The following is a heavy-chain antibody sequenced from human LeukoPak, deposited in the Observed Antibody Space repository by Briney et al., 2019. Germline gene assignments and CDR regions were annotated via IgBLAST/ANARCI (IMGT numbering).Heavy chain of an antibody. D-gene: IGHD6-19*01. CDR1: GGSISSGGYY. CDR2: IYYSGST. Sequence: SETLSLTCTVSGGSISSGGYYWSWIRQRPGKGLEWIGYIYYSGSTYYNPSLKSRVTISVDTSKNQFSLKLSSVTAADTAVYYCVSGSSGWLYFQHWCQGTLVTVSS. J-gene: IGHJ1*01. CDR3: VSGSSGWLYFQH. V-gene: IGHV4-31*03.